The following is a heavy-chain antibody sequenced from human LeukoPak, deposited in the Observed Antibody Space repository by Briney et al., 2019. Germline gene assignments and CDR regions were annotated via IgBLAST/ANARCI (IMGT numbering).Heavy chain of an antibody. Sequence: SETLSLTCAVYGGSFSGYYWSWIRQPPGKGLEWIGYIYYSGSTNYNPSLKSRVTISVDTSKNQFSLKLSSVTAADTAVYYCARGPIAAAGTDYFDYWGQGTLVTVSS. V-gene: IGHV4-59*01. J-gene: IGHJ4*02. D-gene: IGHD6-13*01. CDR2: IYYSGST. CDR1: GGSFSGYY. CDR3: ARGPIAAAGTDYFDY.